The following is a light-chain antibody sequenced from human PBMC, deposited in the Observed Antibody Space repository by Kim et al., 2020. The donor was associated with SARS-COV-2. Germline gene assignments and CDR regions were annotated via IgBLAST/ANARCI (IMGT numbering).Light chain of an antibody. J-gene: IGKJ4*01. CDR1: RSVRST. V-gene: IGKV3-15*01. CDR2: VSS. Sequence: SPGTTATLYARQSRSVRSTLAWYQQTPGQAPRPLLYVSSTRATGTPASFIGSGSGKELSHPLRSRQSEDFAFYYCLQYNNCPPLTFGGGSKVAIK. CDR3: LQYNNCPPLT.